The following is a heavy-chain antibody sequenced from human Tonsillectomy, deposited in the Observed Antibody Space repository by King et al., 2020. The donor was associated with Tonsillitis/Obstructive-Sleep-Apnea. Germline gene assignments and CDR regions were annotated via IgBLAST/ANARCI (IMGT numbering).Heavy chain of an antibody. CDR1: GYTFTSYA. V-gene: IGHV7-4-1*02. D-gene: IGHD2-2*02. CDR2: INTNTGNP. J-gene: IGHJ4*02. CDR3: ASHVYCSSTSCNTGCAY. Sequence: VQLVESGSELKKRGASVKFSCKASGYTFTSYAMNWLRQAPGQGLDWMGWINTNTGNPTYAQGFTGRFVFSLDTSVSTAYLQISSLKAEDTAVYYCASHVYCSSTSCNTGCAYWGQGTLVTASS.